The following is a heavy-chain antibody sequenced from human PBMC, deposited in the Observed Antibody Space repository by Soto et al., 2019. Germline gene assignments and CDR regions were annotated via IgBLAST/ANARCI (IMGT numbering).Heavy chain of an antibody. CDR1: GFTFSSYA. CDR3: AKGLYFDWLYDAFDI. J-gene: IGHJ3*02. D-gene: IGHD3-9*01. V-gene: IGHV3-23*01. CDR2: ISGSGGST. Sequence: AGGSLRLSCAASGFTFSSYAMSWVRQAPGKGLEWVSAISGSGGSTYYADSVKGRFTISRDNSKNTLYLQMNSLRAEDTAVYYCAKGLYFDWLYDAFDIWGQGTMVTVSS.